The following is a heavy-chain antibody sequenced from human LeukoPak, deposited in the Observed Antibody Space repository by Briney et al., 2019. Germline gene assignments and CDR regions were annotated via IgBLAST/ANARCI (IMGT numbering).Heavy chain of an antibody. Sequence: ASVKVSCKASGFTFTSSARQWVRQARGQRLEWIGWIVVGSGNTNYAQKFQERVTITRDMSTSTAYMELSSLRSEDTAVYYCAALQGRDGYNPWGQGTLVTVSS. J-gene: IGHJ5*02. CDR2: IVVGSGNT. CDR3: AALQGRDGYNP. CDR1: GFTFTSSA. V-gene: IGHV1-58*02. D-gene: IGHD5-24*01.